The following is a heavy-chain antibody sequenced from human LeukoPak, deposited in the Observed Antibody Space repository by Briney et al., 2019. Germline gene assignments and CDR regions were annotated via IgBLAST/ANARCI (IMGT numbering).Heavy chain of an antibody. J-gene: IGHJ4*02. CDR2: IYYSGST. CDR3: ARGGGYYYDSSGYYSDY. D-gene: IGHD3-22*01. Sequence: SETLSLTCTVSGGSSSSGDYYWSWIRQPPGKGLEWIGYIYYSGSTYYTPSLKSRVTISVDTSKNQFSLKLSSVTAADTAVYYCARGGGYYYDSSGYYSDYWGQGTLVTVSS. V-gene: IGHV4-30-4*08. CDR1: GGSSSSGDYY.